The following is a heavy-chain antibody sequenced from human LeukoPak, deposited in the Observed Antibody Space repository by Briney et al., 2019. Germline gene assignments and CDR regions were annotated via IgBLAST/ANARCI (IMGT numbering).Heavy chain of an antibody. Sequence: GGSLRLSCAASGFTFSSYDMSWVRQAPGKGLEWVSAISGSGGTTNYADAVKDRFTISRDNSKSTLYLQMNNLRAEDTAVYYCAKDRHAPGRYCSSTTCFPFDLWGQGTLVTVSS. D-gene: IGHD2-2*01. CDR3: AKDRHAPGRYCSSTTCFPFDL. V-gene: IGHV3-23*01. CDR2: ISGSGGTT. CDR1: GFTFSSYD. J-gene: IGHJ4*02.